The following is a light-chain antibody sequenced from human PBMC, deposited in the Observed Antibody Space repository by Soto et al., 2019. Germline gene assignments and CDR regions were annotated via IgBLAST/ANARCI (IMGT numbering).Light chain of an antibody. CDR3: QHRSTWPRT. CDR2: DAS. J-gene: IGKJ2*01. Sequence: EIVLTQSPATLSLSPGERATLSCRASQSVSSYLAWYQQKPGQAPSLLIYDASNRATGIPARFSGSGSGTDFTLTISSLEPEDFAVYYCQHRSTWPRTFGQGTKLEIK. V-gene: IGKV3-11*01. CDR1: QSVSSY.